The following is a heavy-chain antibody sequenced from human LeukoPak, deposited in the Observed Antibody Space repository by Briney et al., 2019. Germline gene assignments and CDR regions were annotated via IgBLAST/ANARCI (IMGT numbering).Heavy chain of an antibody. V-gene: IGHV3-33*06. CDR2: IWYDGSNK. J-gene: IGHJ6*03. CDR1: GFTFSSYG. Sequence: GGSLRLSCAASGFTFSSYGVHWVRQAPGKGLEWVAVIWYDGSNKYYADSVKGRFTISRDNSKNTLYLQMNSLRAEDTAVYYCAKGGVGYYYYYMDVWGKGTTVTVSS. CDR3: AKGGVGYYYYYMDV. D-gene: IGHD2-8*01.